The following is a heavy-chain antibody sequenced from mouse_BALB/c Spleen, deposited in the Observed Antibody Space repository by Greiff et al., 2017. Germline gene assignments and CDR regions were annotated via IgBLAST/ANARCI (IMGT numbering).Heavy chain of an antibody. V-gene: IGHV14-3*02. J-gene: IGHJ2*01. CDR1: GFNIKDTY. CDR3: AYGNYFDY. D-gene: IGHD1-1*02. CDR2: IDPANGNT. Sequence: VQLKQSGAELVKPGASVKLSCTASGFNIKDTYMHWVKQRPEQGLEWIGRIDPANGNTKYDPKFQGKATITADTSSNPAYLQLSSLTSEDTAVYYCAYGNYFDYWGQGTTLTVSS.